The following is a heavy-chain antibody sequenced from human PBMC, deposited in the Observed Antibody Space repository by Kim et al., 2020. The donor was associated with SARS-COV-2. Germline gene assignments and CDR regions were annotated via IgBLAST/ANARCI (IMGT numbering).Heavy chain of an antibody. V-gene: IGHV3-23*01. CDR2: ISGSGGST. CDR3: AKEEYYYESRGYYAGQNAFDI. D-gene: IGHD3-22*01. J-gene: IGHJ3*02. Sequence: GGSLRLSCAASGFTFSSYAMSWVRQAPGKGLEWVSAISGSGGSTYYADSVKGRFTISRDNSKNTLYLQMNSLRAEDRAVYYCAKEEYYYESRGYYAGQNAFDIWGQGTMVTVSS. CDR1: GFTFSSYA.